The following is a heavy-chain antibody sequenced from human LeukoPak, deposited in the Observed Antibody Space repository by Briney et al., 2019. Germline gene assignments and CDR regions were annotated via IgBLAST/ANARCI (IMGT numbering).Heavy chain of an antibody. CDR3: ARHGLLWFGVSTNFDY. J-gene: IGHJ4*02. D-gene: IGHD3-10*01. CDR1: GGSISSSSYY. V-gene: IGHV4-39*01. Sequence: PSEILSLTCTVSGGSISSSSYYWGWIRQPPGKGLEWIGSIYYSGSTYYNPPLKSRVTISVDTSKNQFSLKLSSVTAADTAVYYCARHGLLWFGVSTNFDYWGQGALVTVSS. CDR2: IYYSGST.